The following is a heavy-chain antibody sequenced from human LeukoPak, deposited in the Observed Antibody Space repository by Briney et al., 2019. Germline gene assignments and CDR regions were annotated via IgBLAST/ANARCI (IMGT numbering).Heavy chain of an antibody. D-gene: IGHD6-13*01. CDR3: ARDVAAAGMAAFDI. CDR1: GGSISSYY. CDR2: IYYSGST. V-gene: IGHV4-59*12. Sequence: SETLSLTCTVSGGSISSYYWSWIRQPPGKGLEWIGYIYYSGSTNYNPSLKSRVTISVDKSKNQFSLKLSSVTAADTAVYYCARDVAAAGMAAFDIWGQGTMVTVSS. J-gene: IGHJ3*02.